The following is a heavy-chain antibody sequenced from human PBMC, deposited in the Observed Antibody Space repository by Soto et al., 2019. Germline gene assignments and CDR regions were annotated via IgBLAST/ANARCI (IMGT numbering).Heavy chain of an antibody. J-gene: IGHJ4*02. Sequence: PGGSLRLSCVASGFTFSSYAMHWVRQAPGKGLEWVAVISYDGSNTYYADSVKGRFTISRDNSKNTLYLQMNSLRAEDTAVYYCASGNCSSTSCTFDYWGRGTLFTV. CDR1: GFTFSSYA. D-gene: IGHD2-2*01. CDR2: ISYDGSNT. V-gene: IGHV3-30-3*01. CDR3: ASGNCSSTSCTFDY.